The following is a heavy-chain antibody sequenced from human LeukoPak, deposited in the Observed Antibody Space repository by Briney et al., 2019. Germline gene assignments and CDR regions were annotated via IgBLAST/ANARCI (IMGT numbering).Heavy chain of an antibody. CDR2: INHSGST. J-gene: IGHJ6*03. V-gene: IGHV4-34*01. Sequence: SETLSFTCGVYGGSMLGYFWTWIRQPPGKGLEWTGEINHSGSTNYNPALKSRVTISVDTSKNQFSLKLSSVTAADTAVYYCARTTTVRGTYYMDVWGKGTTVTISS. CDR1: GGSMLGYF. CDR3: ARTTTVRGTYYMDV. D-gene: IGHD3-10*01.